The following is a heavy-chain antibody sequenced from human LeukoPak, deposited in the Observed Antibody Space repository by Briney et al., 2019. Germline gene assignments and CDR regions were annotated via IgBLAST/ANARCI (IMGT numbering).Heavy chain of an antibody. V-gene: IGHV3-74*01. CDR2: INTDGGST. CDR3: AKGIVVVITTNAFDI. Sequence: QTGGSLRLSCAASGFTFSSYWMHWVRQAPGKGLVWVSRINTDGGSTSYADSVKGRFTFSRDNSKNTLYLQMNSLRAEDTAVYYCAKGIVVVITTNAFDIWGQGTMVTVSS. D-gene: IGHD3-22*01. J-gene: IGHJ3*02. CDR1: GFTFSSYW.